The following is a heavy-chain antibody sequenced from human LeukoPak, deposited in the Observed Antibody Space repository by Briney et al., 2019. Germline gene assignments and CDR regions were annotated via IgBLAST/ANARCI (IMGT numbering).Heavy chain of an antibody. V-gene: IGHV3-53*01. D-gene: IGHD2-15*01. CDR3: ARDPSLPYCSGGSCYSHYYYYGMDV. CDR2: IYSGGST. J-gene: IGHJ6*02. CDR1: GFTVSSNY. Sequence: GGSLRLSCAASGFTVSSNYMSWVRQAPGKGLEWVSVIYSGGSTYYADSVKGRFTFSRDNSKNTLYLQMNSLRAEDTAVYYCARDPSLPYCSGGSCYSHYYYYGMDVWGQGTTVTVSS.